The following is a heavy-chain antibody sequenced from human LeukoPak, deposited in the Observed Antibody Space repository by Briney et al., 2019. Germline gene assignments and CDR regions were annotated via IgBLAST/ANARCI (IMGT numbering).Heavy chain of an antibody. V-gene: IGHV3-30*02. Sequence: GGSLRLSCAASGFTFSSYGMHWVRQAPGKGLDWVAFIRYDGSNKYYADSVKGRFTISRDNSKNTLYLQMNSLRAEDTAVYYCAKDKIGYCSSTSCYTKSGFDYWGQGTLVTVSS. J-gene: IGHJ4*02. D-gene: IGHD2-2*02. CDR1: GFTFSSYG. CDR2: IRYDGSNK. CDR3: AKDKIGYCSSTSCYTKSGFDY.